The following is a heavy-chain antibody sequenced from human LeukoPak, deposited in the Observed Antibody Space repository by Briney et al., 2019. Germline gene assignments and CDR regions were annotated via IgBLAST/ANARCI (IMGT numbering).Heavy chain of an antibody. D-gene: IGHD6-6*01. CDR3: ARSIAAPGSFDI. J-gene: IGHJ3*02. Sequence: ASVKVSCKASGYTFTSYGISWVRQAPGQGLEWMGWISAYSGNTNYAQKLQGRVTMTTDTSTSTAYMELRSLRSDDTAVYYCARSIAAPGSFDIWGQGTMVTVSS. CDR2: ISAYSGNT. CDR1: GYTFTSYG. V-gene: IGHV1-18*01.